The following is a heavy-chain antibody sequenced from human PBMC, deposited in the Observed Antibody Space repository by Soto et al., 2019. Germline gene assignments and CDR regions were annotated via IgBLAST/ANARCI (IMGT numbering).Heavy chain of an antibody. V-gene: IGHV3-33*01. CDR3: ARDISDTPHINWFDP. J-gene: IGHJ5*02. CDR1: GFTFSSYG. CDR2: IWYDGSNK. Sequence: SLRLSCAASGFTFSSYGMHWVRQAPGKGLEWVAVIWYDGSNKYYADSVKGRFTISRDNSKNTLYLQMNSLRAEDTAVYYCARDISDTPHINWFDPWGQGTLVTVSS. D-gene: IGHD2-15*01.